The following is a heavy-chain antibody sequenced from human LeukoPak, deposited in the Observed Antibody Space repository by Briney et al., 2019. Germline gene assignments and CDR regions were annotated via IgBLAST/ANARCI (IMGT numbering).Heavy chain of an antibody. CDR3: ASELLFGDY. CDR2: IWYGGSNK. CDR1: GFTFSSYG. V-gene: IGHV3-33*01. D-gene: IGHD3-10*01. Sequence: GRSLRLSCAASGFTFSSYGMHWVRQAPGKGLEGVAVIWYGGSNKYYADSVKGRFTITRDNSKHTLYLPMNSLRAQDTAVYYCASELLFGDYWGEGTRHTVST. J-gene: IGHJ4*02.